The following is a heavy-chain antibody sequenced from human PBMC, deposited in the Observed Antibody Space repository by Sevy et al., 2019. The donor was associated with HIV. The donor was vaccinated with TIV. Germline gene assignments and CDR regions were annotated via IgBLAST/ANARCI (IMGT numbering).Heavy chain of an antibody. CDR1: GFSLSTSGVG. D-gene: IGHD3-16*02. CDR3: AREYYDYVWGSYRSIDY. J-gene: IGHJ4*02. Sequence: SGPTLVNPTQTLTQTCTFSGFSLSTSGVGVGWIRQPPGKALEWLALIYWNDDKRYSPSLKSRLTITKDTSKNQVVLTMTNMDPVDTATYYCAREYYDYVWGSYRSIDYWGQRTLVTVSS. V-gene: IGHV2-5*01. CDR2: IYWNDDK.